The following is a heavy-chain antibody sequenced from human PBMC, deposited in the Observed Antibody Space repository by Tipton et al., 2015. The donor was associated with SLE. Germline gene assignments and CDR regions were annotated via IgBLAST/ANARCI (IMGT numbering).Heavy chain of an antibody. J-gene: IGHJ6*02. Sequence: QLVQSGAEVKKPGASVKVSCKASGYTFTVYYMHWVRQAPGQGFEWMGWINPNSGGTNYAQKFQGRVTMTRDTSISTAYMELSRLRSDDAAVYYCAYDLGYHRGGSRPFYGMDVWGQGTTVTVSS. CDR3: AYDLGYHRGGSRPFYGMDV. V-gene: IGHV1-2*02. CDR2: INPNSGGT. CDR1: GYTFTVYY. D-gene: IGHD2-2*01.